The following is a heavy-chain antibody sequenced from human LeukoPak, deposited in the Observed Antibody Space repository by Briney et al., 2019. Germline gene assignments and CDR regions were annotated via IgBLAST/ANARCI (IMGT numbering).Heavy chain of an antibody. D-gene: IGHD2-21*02. CDR2: IYYSGST. V-gene: IGHV4-30-4*01. CDR1: GGSISSGDYY. CDR3: ARVACGGDSCFDY. Sequence: SETLSLTCTVSGGSISSGDYYWSWIRQPPGKGLEWIGYIYYSGSTYYNPSLKSRVTISVDTSKNQFSLKLSSVTAADTAVYYCARVACGGDSCFDYWGQGTLVTVSS. J-gene: IGHJ4*02.